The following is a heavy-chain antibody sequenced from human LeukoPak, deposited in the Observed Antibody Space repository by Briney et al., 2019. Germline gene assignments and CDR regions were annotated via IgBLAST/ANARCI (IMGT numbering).Heavy chain of an antibody. CDR3: AKGAGPPWFDP. Sequence: QSSETLSLTCTVSGGSISSYYWSWIRQPPGKGLEWIGYIYYSGSTNYNPPLKSRVTISVDTSKNQFSLKLSSVTAADTAVYYCAKGAGPPWFDPWGQGTLVTVSS. J-gene: IGHJ5*02. CDR1: GGSISSYY. CDR2: IYYSGST. D-gene: IGHD6-19*01. V-gene: IGHV4-59*01.